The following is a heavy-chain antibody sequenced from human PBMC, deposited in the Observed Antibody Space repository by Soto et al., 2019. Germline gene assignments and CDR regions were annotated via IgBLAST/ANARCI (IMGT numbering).Heavy chain of an antibody. CDR1: GGSFSGYC. D-gene: IGHD1-26*01. CDR3: ARGRRATAKDFDY. Sequence: QVQLQQWGAGLLKPSETLSLTCAVYGGSFSGYCWSWIRQPPGKGLEWIGEINHSGSTNYNPSLKSRVTISVDTSKNQFSLKLSSVTAADTAVYYCARGRRATAKDFDYWGQGTLVTVSS. J-gene: IGHJ4*02. V-gene: IGHV4-34*01. CDR2: INHSGST.